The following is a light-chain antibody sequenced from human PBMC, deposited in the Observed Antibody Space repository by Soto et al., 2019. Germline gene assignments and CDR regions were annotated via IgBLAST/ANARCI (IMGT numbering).Light chain of an antibody. CDR1: QSVSRY. CDR3: QQRSARPRT. Sequence: EIVLTQSPATLSLSPGERATLSCRASQSVSRYLAWYQQKPGQAPRLLIYDASNRATGIPARFSGSGSETDFTLTISSLEPEDFAVYYCQQRSARPRTFGQGAKVEIK. CDR2: DAS. V-gene: IGKV3-11*01. J-gene: IGKJ1*01.